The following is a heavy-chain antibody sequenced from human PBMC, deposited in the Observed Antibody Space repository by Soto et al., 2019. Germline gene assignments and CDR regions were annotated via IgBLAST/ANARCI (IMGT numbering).Heavy chain of an antibody. CDR3: ARLRMVV. Sequence: QVQLQQWGAGLLKPSETLSLTCAVYGGSFSGYYWSWIRQPPGKGLEWIGEINHSGSTNYNPSLKCPVLESEGTYKNQFSLYLCSVTAAGPSVYSCARLRMVVWGQGPTVTVSS. CDR2: INHSGST. J-gene: IGHJ6*02. CDR1: GGSFSGYY. V-gene: IGHV4-34*01.